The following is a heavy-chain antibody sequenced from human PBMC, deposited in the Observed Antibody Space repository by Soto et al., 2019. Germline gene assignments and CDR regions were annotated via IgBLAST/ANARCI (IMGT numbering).Heavy chain of an antibody. J-gene: IGHJ6*02. CDR3: ARGGQAAMVYHGMDV. Sequence: AAVKVSCKASGYSFTGYFTQWVRQAPGQGLEWMGWINLNSGGTKYAQKFQGRVTMTRDTSISTAYMELSRLRSDDTAVYYCARGGQAAMVYHGMDVWGQGNTVTVS. CDR2: INLNSGGT. V-gene: IGHV1-2*02. CDR1: GYSFTGYF. D-gene: IGHD5-18*01.